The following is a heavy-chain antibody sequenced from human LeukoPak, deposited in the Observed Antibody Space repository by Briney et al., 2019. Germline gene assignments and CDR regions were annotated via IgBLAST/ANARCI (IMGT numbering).Heavy chain of an antibody. CDR3: ARDGYSYGYWMYYFDY. J-gene: IGHJ4*02. CDR2: SSANNGNT. V-gene: IGHV1-18*01. Sequence: ASEKVSCKTSGYIFSSYGISWVRQPPGQGLEWMGWSSANNGNTNYAQKLQGRVTMTKDTSTNTAYMEQRSLRVDDTAVYYCARDGYSYGYWMYYFDYWGQGTLVTVSS. CDR1: GYIFSSYG. D-gene: IGHD5-18*01.